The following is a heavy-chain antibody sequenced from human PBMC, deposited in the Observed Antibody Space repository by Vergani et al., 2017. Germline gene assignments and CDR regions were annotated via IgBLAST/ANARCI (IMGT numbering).Heavy chain of an antibody. J-gene: IGHJ4*02. D-gene: IGHD6-13*01. Sequence: QVQLQQWGAGLLKPSETLSLTCAVYGGSFSGYYWSWIRQPPGKGLEWIGEINHSGSTNYNPSLKSRVTISVDPSKNQFSLKLSSVTAADTAVYYCAREAAGYFDYWGQGTLVTVSS. CDR2: INHSGST. V-gene: IGHV4-34*01. CDR1: GGSFSGYY. CDR3: AREAAGYFDY.